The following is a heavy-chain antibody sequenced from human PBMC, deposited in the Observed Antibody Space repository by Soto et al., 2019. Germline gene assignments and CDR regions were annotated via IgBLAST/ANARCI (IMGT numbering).Heavy chain of an antibody. J-gene: IGHJ5*02. CDR3: ALGQGPRYCSGGSCLRWFDP. D-gene: IGHD2-15*01. Sequence: SETLSLTCTVSGGSISSGDYYWSWIRQPPGKGLEWIGYIYYSGSTYYNPSLKSRVTISVDTSKNQFSLKLSSVTAADTAVYYCALGQGPRYCSGGSCLRWFDPWGQGTLVPVSS. CDR1: GGSISSGDYY. V-gene: IGHV4-30-4*01. CDR2: IYYSGST.